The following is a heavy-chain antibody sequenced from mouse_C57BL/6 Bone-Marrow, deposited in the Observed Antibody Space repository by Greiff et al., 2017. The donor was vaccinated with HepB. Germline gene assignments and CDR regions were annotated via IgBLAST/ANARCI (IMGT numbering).Heavy chain of an antibody. CDR3: ARELRNYAMDY. CDR2: IYWDDDK. V-gene: IGHV8-12*01. CDR1: GFSLSTSGMG. D-gene: IGHD1-1*01. Sequence: QVTLKESGPGILQSSQTLSLTCSFSGFSLSTSGMGVSWIRQPSGKGLEWLAHIYWDDDKRYNPSLKSRLTISKDTSRNQVFLKITSVDTADTATYYCARELRNYAMDYWGQGTSVTVSS. J-gene: IGHJ4*01.